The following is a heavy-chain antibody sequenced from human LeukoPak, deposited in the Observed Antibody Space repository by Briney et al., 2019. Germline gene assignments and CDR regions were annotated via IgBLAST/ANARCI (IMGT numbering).Heavy chain of an antibody. V-gene: IGHV4-39*01. J-gene: IGHJ4*02. CDR1: GGSISNSIYY. CDR2: IYYSGST. CDR3: ARSPRVAAAGSRYYFDY. Sequence: PSETLSLTCTVSGGSISNSIYYWGWIRQPPGKGLEWIGTIYYSGSTYYNPSLKSRVTISVDTSKNQSSLKLSSVTAADTAVYYCARSPRVAAAGSRYYFDYWGQGTLVTVSS. D-gene: IGHD6-13*01.